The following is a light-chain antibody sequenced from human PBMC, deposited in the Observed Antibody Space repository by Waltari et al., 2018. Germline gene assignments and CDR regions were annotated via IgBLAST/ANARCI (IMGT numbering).Light chain of an antibody. Sequence: EIVLTQSPGTLSLSPGERATLSCRASQSVSRTLAWYQQKPGQAPRLLIYDASIMATGSPDRFSGSGSGTDFSLTISRLEPGDFAVYYCQKYGTLPATFGQGTTVEIK. CDR1: QSVSRT. CDR3: QKYGTLPAT. J-gene: IGKJ1*01. V-gene: IGKV3-20*01. CDR2: DAS.